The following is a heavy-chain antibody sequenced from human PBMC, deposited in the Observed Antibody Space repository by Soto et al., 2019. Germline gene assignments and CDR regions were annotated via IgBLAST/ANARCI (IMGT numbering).Heavy chain of an antibody. J-gene: IGHJ4*02. D-gene: IGHD6-13*01. CDR1: GGTFSSYA. Sequence: SVKVSCKASGGTFSSYAISWVRQAPGQGLEWMGGIIPIFGTANYAQKFQGRVTITADESTSTAYMELSSLRSEDTAVYYCARGPGIAAAGTFDYWGQGTLVTVSS. V-gene: IGHV1-69*13. CDR3: ARGPGIAAAGTFDY. CDR2: IIPIFGTA.